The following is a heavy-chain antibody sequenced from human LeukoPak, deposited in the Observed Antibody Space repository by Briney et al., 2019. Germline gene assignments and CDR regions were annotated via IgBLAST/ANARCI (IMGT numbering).Heavy chain of an antibody. CDR3: ARSPSRVRGFDY. CDR1: GGTFSSYA. Sequence: ASVKVSCKASGGTFSSYAISWVRQAPGQGLEWMGWINPNSGGTNYAQKFQGRVTMTRDTSISTAYMELSRLRSDDTAVYYCARSPSRVRGFDYWGQGTLVTVSS. J-gene: IGHJ4*02. CDR2: INPNSGGT. D-gene: IGHD3-10*02. V-gene: IGHV1-2*02.